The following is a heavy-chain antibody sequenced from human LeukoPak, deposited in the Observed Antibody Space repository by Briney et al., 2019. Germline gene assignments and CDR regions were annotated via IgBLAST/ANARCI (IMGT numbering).Heavy chain of an antibody. V-gene: IGHV4-59*08. Sequence: SETLSLTCTVSGGSISSYYWSWIRQPPGKGLEWIGYIYYSGSTNYNPSLKSRVTISVDTSKNQFSLKLSSVTAADTAVYYCARQNSGYEYYYYYYMDVWGKGTTVTVSS. CDR1: GGSISSYY. D-gene: IGHD5-12*01. CDR3: ARQNSGYEYYYYYYMDV. J-gene: IGHJ6*03. CDR2: IYYSGST.